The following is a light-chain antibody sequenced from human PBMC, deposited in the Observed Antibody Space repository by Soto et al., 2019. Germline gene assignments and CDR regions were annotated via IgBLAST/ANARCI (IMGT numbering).Light chain of an antibody. CDR1: HSVSGL. CDR2: DAS. CDR3: QQLNSFPIT. Sequence: MQMTRSPSTLSASVVYTVTFRCRASHSVSGLLAWYQQKPGEAPKLLIYDASALPRGVPSRFSGSGSGTDFTLTISSLQPEDFATYYCQQLNSFPITFGQGTRLEI. V-gene: IGKV1-5*01. J-gene: IGKJ5*01.